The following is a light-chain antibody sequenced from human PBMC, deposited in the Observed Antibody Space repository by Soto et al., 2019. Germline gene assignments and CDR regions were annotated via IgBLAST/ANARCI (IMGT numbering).Light chain of an antibody. CDR2: KAS. CDR1: QTITSW. CDR3: QQYSRYPWT. J-gene: IGKJ1*01. V-gene: IGKV1-5*03. Sequence: DIQMTQSPFILSASVGDRVTITCRAGQTITSWLAWYQHKAGKAPKLLIYKASTLQTGVPSRFSGSGSGTEFTLTISSLQPDDFATDYCQQYSRYPWTFGQGTKVEIK.